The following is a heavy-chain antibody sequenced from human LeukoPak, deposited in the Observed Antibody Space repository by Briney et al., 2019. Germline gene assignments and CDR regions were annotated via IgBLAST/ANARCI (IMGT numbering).Heavy chain of an antibody. Sequence: GASVKVSCKASGYTFTRYGISWVRQAPGQGLEWMGWISGYNGHTNYAQSLQGRVTMTRDTSTSTVYMELSSLRSEDTAVYYCAREVAAAGFDYWGPRTLVTVSS. D-gene: IGHD6-13*01. CDR1: GYTFTRYG. V-gene: IGHV1-18*01. J-gene: IGHJ4*02. CDR3: AREVAAAGFDY. CDR2: ISGYNGHT.